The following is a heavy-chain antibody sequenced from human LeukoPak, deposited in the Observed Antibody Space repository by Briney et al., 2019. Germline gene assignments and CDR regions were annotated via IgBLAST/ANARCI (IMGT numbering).Heavy chain of an antibody. CDR1: GFTFSSYG. D-gene: IGHD3-16*01. V-gene: IGHV3-33*01. Sequence: GGSLRLSCATSGFTFSSYGMHWVRQAPGKGLEWVALIWFDGTNKYYADSVEGRFTISRDPSKNTLYLQMNSLRAEDTAVYYCARTHNNYGMGYFQHWGQGTLVTVSS. J-gene: IGHJ1*01. CDR2: IWFDGTNK. CDR3: ARTHNNYGMGYFQH.